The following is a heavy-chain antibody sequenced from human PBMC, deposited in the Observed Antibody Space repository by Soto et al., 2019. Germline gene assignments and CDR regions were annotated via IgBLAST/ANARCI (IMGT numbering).Heavy chain of an antibody. CDR1: XFTFSDFY. Sequence: QVHLVESGGGLVKPGGSLRLXXXXXXFTFSDFYMTWIRQAPGKGLEWVSYISGGGGSTTPYGDSVKGRFTISRDNTKNSVYLQMSSLRAEDTAVYYCAKMRGYYDSSGFDYWGQGTLVTVSS. CDR3: AKMRGYYDSSGFDY. D-gene: IGHD3-22*01. J-gene: IGHJ4*02. V-gene: IGHV3-11*01. CDR2: ISGGGGSTT.